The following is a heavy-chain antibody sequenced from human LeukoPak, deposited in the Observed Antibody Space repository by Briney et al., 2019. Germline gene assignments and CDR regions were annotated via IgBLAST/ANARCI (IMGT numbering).Heavy chain of an antibody. CDR2: ISYDGSNK. J-gene: IGHJ4*02. CDR1: GFTFSSYA. Sequence: QSGGSLRLSCAASGFTFSSYAMHWVRQAPGKGLEWVAVISYDGSNKYYADSVKGRFTISRDNSKNTLYLQMNSLRAEDTAVYYCARVGVAGTEVRFHYRGSYFDYWGQGTLVTVSS. D-gene: IGHD6-19*01. V-gene: IGHV3-30*04. CDR3: ARVGVAGTEVRFHYRGSYFDY.